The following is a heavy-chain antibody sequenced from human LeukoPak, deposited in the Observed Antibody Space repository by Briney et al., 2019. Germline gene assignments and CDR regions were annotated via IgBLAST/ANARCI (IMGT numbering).Heavy chain of an antibody. CDR1: GVSLGSTNSY. Sequence: SETLCLTCTVSGVSLGSTNSYWGWVRQPPGKGLDWIANIDYSGSTCYYASLSGRAIISISTSKNQFSLKVRSVTAADTAMYYCARRPGGDRYYFDYWGQGILVTVSS. J-gene: IGHJ4*02. CDR3: ARRPGGDRYYFDY. D-gene: IGHD2-21*02. V-gene: IGHV4-39*01. CDR2: IDYSGST.